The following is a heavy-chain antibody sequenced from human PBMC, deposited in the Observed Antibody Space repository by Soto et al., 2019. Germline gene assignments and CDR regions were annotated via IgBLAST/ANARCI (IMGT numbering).Heavy chain of an antibody. CDR2: INHRGST. V-gene: IGHV4-34*01. J-gene: IGHJ3*02. Sequence: SETLSLTCAVYGGSFSGYYWSWIRQPPGKGLEWIGEINHRGSTNYNPSLKSRVTISVDTSKNQFSLKLSSVTAADTAVYYCARYEGYGAPWEIWGQGTMVTVSS. CDR3: ARYEGYGAPWEI. D-gene: IGHD4-17*01. CDR1: GGSFSGYY.